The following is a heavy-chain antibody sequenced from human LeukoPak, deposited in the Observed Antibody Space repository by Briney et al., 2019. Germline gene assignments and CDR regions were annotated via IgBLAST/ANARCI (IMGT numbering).Heavy chain of an antibody. Sequence: SGTLSLTCAVSGGSISNSNWWSWVRQPPGKGLEWIEEIYHSGSTNYNPSLKSRVTISVDRSKNQFSLKLNSVTAADTAVYYCARDHSGSFWTFDYWGQGSLVTVSS. CDR3: ARDHSGSFWTFDY. CDR1: GGSISNSNW. D-gene: IGHD1-26*01. J-gene: IGHJ4*02. V-gene: IGHV4-4*02. CDR2: IYHSGST.